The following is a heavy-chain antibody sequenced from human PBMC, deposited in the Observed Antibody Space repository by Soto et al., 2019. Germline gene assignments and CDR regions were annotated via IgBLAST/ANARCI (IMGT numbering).Heavy chain of an antibody. CDR1: GYTFTNYA. Sequence: QVQLVQSGAEVRKPGASVKVSCKASGYTFTNYAMHWVRQAPGQRLEWMGWINAGNGNTKYSQKFQGRVTITRDTSASTAYMELSSLRSEDTAVYYCARGMDYWYFDLWGRGTLVTVSS. D-gene: IGHD2-2*03. CDR3: ARGMDYWYFDL. J-gene: IGHJ2*01. V-gene: IGHV1-3*01. CDR2: INAGNGNT.